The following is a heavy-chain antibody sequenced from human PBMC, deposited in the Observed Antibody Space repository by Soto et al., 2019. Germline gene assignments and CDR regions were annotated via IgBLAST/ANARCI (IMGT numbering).Heavy chain of an antibody. CDR1: GYTFTSYG. J-gene: IGHJ3*02. V-gene: IGHV1-18*01. D-gene: IGHD2-2*01. Sequence: ASVKVSCKASGYTFTSYGISWVRQAPGQGLEWMGWISAYNGNTNYAQKLQGRVTMTTDTSTSTAYMELRSLRSDDTAVYYCAVGEAAMLVMGAFDIWGQGTMVTVSS. CDR2: ISAYNGNT. CDR3: AVGEAAMLVMGAFDI.